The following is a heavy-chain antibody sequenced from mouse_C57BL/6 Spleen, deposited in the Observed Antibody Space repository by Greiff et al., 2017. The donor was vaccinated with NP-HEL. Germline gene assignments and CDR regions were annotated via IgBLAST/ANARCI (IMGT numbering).Heavy chain of an antibody. Sequence: VQLQESGPELVKPGASVKISCKASGYAFSSSWMNWVKQRPGKGLEWIGRIYPGDGDTNYTGKFKGKATLTADKSSSTAYMQLSSLTSEDSAVYFCARRGITTVDWYFDVWGTGTTVTVSS. CDR3: ARRGITTVDWYFDV. CDR2: IYPGDGDT. V-gene: IGHV1-82*01. J-gene: IGHJ1*03. D-gene: IGHD1-1*01. CDR1: GYAFSSSW.